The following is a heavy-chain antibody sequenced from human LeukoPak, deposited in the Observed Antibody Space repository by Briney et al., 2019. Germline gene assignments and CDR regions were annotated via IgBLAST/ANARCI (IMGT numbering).Heavy chain of an antibody. CDR2: IYYSGST. J-gene: IGHJ6*03. CDR3: ARITMVRGVGYYMDV. V-gene: IGHV4-59*01. Sequence: SETLSLTCTVSGGSISSYYWSWIRQPPGKGLEWIGYIYYSGSTNYNPSLKSRVTISVDTSKNRFSLKLSSVTAADTAVYYCARITMVRGVGYYMDVWGKGTTVTISS. D-gene: IGHD3-10*01. CDR1: GGSISSYY.